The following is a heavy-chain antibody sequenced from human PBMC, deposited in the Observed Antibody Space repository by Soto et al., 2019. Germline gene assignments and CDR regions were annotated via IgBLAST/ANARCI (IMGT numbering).Heavy chain of an antibody. D-gene: IGHD4-17*01. V-gene: IGHV1-2*02. CDR2: INPSSGGT. J-gene: IGHJ6*02. CDR1: GYTFTGYY. CDR3: ASWLTKVGYYYGMDV. Sequence: QVQLVQSGAEVKKPGAAVKVCCKASGYTFTGYYIHWVRQAPGQGLEWMGWINPSSGGTNYARKFQGRVTMTRDTSITTAFMELNSLRSDDTALYYCASWLTKVGYYYGMDVWGQGTTVTVSS.